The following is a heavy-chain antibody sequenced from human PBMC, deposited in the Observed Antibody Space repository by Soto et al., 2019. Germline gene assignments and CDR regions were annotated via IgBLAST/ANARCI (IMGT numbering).Heavy chain of an antibody. J-gene: IGHJ4*02. CDR2: VRSKAGGGTI. CDR1: GITFKNAW. D-gene: IGHD2-15*01. V-gene: IGHV3-15*07. Sequence: EVQLVESGGGLVKPGGSLRLSCSASGITFKNAWFNWVRQAPGQGLEWVGRVRSKAGGGTIEYAAPVKARFSISREDSKTMLYLQMKSLKTEDTALYCCTTGYIVGAVASTDFDYWGRGTLVTVSS. CDR3: TTGYIVGAVASTDFDY.